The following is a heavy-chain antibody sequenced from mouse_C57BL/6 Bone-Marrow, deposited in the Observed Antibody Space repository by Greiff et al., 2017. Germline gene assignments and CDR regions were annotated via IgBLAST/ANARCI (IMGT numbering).Heavy chain of an antibody. CDR3: ARLEFDGSSGDWYFDV. Sequence: VKLVESGPELVKPGASVKLSCKASGYTFTSYDINWVKQRPGQGLEWIGWIYPRDGSPKYNEKFKGKATLTVDTSSSTAYMELHSLTSEDSAVYFCARLEFDGSSGDWYFDVWGTGTTVTVSS. J-gene: IGHJ1*03. V-gene: IGHV1-85*01. CDR2: IYPRDGSP. D-gene: IGHD1-1*01. CDR1: GYTFTSYD.